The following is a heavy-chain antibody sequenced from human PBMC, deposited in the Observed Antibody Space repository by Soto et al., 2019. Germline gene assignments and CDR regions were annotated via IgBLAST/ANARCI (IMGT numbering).Heavy chain of an antibody. D-gene: IGHD5-18*01. Sequence: PGGSLRLSCAASGFTFSSDAMSWVRQAPGKGLEWVSAISGSGGSTYYADSVKGRFTISRDNSENTLYLQMNSLRAEDTAVYYCARIEWEVDTVYYYYYIDVWGKGTYVTVSS. CDR1: GFTFSSDA. CDR2: ISGSGGST. V-gene: IGHV3-23*01. CDR3: ARIEWEVDTVYYYYYIDV. J-gene: IGHJ6*03.